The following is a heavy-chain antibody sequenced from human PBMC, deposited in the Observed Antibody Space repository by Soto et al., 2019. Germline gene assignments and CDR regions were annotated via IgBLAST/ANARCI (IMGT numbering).Heavy chain of an antibody. V-gene: IGHV3-21*01. CDR3: VPGISRGVQH. CDR2: ISSSSSYI. J-gene: IGHJ1*01. Sequence: EVQLVESGEGLVRPGGSLRLFCAASGFTFSSYSMNWVRQAPGKGLEWVSSISSSSSYIYYADSVKGRFTISRDNAKNSLYLQMNSLRAEDTAVYYCVPGISRGVQHWGQGTLVTVSS. D-gene: IGHD4-17*01. CDR1: GFTFSSYS.